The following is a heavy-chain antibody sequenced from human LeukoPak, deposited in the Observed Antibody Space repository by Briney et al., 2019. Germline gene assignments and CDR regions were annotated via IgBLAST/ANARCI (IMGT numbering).Heavy chain of an antibody. J-gene: IGHJ4*02. V-gene: IGHV4-59*08. CDR1: AGSISSYY. CDR3: ARRGSGSYSPFDY. D-gene: IGHD3-10*01. CDR2: IYYSGNT. Sequence: SETLSLTCTVSAGSISSYYWSWVRQPPGRGLEWIGHIYYSGNTNYNPSLKSRVTISVDTSKNHFSLKLRSVTAADTAVYYCARRGSGSYSPFDYWGQGTLVTVSS.